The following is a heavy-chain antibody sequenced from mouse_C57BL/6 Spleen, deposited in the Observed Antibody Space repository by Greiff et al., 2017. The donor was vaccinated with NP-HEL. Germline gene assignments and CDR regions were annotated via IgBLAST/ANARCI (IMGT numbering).Heavy chain of an antibody. Sequence: VKLVESGAELARPGASVKLSCKASGYTFTSYGISWVKQRTGQGLEWIGEIYPRSGNTYYNEKFKGKATLTADKSSSTAYMELRSLTSEDSAVYFCARYDYDERDYFDYWGQGTTLTVSS. J-gene: IGHJ2*01. CDR1: GYTFTSYG. V-gene: IGHV1-81*01. CDR3: ARYDYDERDYFDY. D-gene: IGHD2-4*01. CDR2: IYPRSGNT.